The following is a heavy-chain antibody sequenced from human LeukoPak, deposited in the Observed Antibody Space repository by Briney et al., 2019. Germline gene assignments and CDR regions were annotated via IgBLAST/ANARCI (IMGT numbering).Heavy chain of an antibody. J-gene: IGHJ4*02. CDR1: GFTFSNYG. CDR2: ISFSGANT. D-gene: IGHD3-16*01. Sequence: GGSLRLSCVASGFTFSNYGMGWVRQAPGKGLEWVSRISFSGANTYYADSVRGRFTISRDKSKNTLFLQMNSLRAEDTAVYYCAKGGYDYAEYVDYWGQGTLVTVSS. V-gene: IGHV3-23*01. CDR3: AKGGYDYAEYVDY.